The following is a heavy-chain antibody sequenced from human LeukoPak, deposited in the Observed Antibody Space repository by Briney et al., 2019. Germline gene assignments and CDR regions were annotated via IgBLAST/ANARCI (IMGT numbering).Heavy chain of an antibody. D-gene: IGHD5-12*01. CDR2: IYLGDSDT. Sequence: GESLKISCEGSKYSFTSSWIAGVRQMPGKGLEGMGIIYLGDSDTTYSPSFQGKVTISADKSISTAYLQWSSLKASDTAMYYCARIPGYDILSSYFDYWGQGTLVTVSS. CDR3: ARIPGYDILSSYFDY. CDR1: KYSFTSSW. V-gene: IGHV5-51*01. J-gene: IGHJ4*02.